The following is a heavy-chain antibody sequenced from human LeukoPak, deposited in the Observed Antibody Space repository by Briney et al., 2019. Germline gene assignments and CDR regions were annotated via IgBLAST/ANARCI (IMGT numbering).Heavy chain of an antibody. CDR1: RFSFSSYS. V-gene: IGHV3-21*01. D-gene: IGHD5-12*01. J-gene: IGHJ3*02. Sequence: GGSLRLSCAASRFSFSSYSMNWVRQAPGKGLEWVSSITSSSSLIYYADSVKGRFTISRDNARNSLYLQMNSLRAEDTAVYYCARGAGGYDWNDAFDIWGQGTMVTVSS. CDR3: ARGAGGYDWNDAFDI. CDR2: ITSSSSLI.